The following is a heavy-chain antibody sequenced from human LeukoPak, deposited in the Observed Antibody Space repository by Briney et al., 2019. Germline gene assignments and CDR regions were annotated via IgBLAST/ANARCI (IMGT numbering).Heavy chain of an antibody. V-gene: IGHV3-7*01. J-gene: IGHJ3*02. CDR3: ARDREPDAFDI. CDR1: GFTFSSYW. Sequence: GGSLRPSCAASGFTFSSYWMSWVRQAPGKGLEWVANIKQDGSEKYYVDSVKGRFTISRDNAKNSLYLQMNSLRAEDTAVYYCARDREPDAFDIWGQGTMVTVSS. CDR2: IKQDGSEK.